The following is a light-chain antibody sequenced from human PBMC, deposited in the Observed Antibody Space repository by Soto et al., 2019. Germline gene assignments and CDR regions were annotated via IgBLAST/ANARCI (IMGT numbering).Light chain of an antibody. V-gene: IGKV3-20*01. CDR1: QSVSTCC. CDR2: GAS. J-gene: IGKJ2*01. CDR3: QHYVTSPPLYF. Sequence: EIVLTQSPGTLSLSPGERATLSCRASQSVSTCCLAWYQQKPGQAPRLLIYGASNRATGIPDRFSGSGSGTDFPLTISRLEPEDFAVYYCQHYVTSPPLYFFGQGTKLEIK.